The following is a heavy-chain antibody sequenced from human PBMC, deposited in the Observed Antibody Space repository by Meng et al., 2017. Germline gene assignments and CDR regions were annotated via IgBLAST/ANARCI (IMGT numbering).Heavy chain of an antibody. CDR1: GFIFSSYN. V-gene: IGHV3-21*01. CDR2: ISSSSNYI. CDR3: ARLTVAGHRDYYYGMDV. J-gene: IGHJ6*02. Sequence: GESLKISCTASGFIFSSYNINWVRQAPGKGLEWVSSISSSSNYIYYADSLKGRFTISRDNAKNSLYLQMNSLRAEDTAVYYCARLTVAGHRDYYYGMDVWGQGTTVTVSS. D-gene: IGHD6-19*01.